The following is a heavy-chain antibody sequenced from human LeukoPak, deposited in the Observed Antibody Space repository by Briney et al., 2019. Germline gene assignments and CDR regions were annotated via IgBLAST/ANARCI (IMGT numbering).Heavy chain of an antibody. J-gene: IGHJ4*02. V-gene: IGHV3-30*17. CDR1: GFTFSSYA. D-gene: IGHD3-10*01. Sequence: GGSLRLSCAASGFTFSSYAMHWVRQAPGKGPEEVAVISYDGSNKYYADSVKGRFTISRDNSKNTLYLQMNSLRAEDTAVYYCARDSTYYYDSGSSGPHYFDSWGQGTLVTVSS. CDR3: ARDSTYYYDSGSSGPHYFDS. CDR2: ISYDGSNK.